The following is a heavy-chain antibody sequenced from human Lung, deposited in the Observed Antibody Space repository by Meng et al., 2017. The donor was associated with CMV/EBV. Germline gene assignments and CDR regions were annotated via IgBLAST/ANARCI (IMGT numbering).Heavy chain of an antibody. CDR3: ARVVTALWGYYFDY. CDR2: IYHSGST. D-gene: IGHD2-21*02. Sequence: QGQRQESGPGLVKPSGTLSLPFAVSGGSISSSNWWSWVRQPPGKGLEWIGEIYHSGSTNYNPSLKSRVTISVDKSKNQFSLKLSSVTAADTAVYYCARVVTALWGYYFDYWGQGTLVTVSS. V-gene: IGHV4-4*02. CDR1: GGSISSSNW. J-gene: IGHJ4*02.